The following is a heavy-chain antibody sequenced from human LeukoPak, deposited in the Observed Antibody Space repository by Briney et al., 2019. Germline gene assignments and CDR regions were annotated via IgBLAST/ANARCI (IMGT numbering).Heavy chain of an antibody. Sequence: GGSLRLSCAASGFTFSDYYVSWIRQAPGKGLEWVSAISGSGGSTYYADSVKGRFTISRNNSKNTLYLQMNSLRAEDTAVYYCAKDPKSYGSGSYTFDYWGQGTLVTVSS. CDR2: ISGSGGST. D-gene: IGHD3-10*01. J-gene: IGHJ4*02. CDR3: AKDPKSYGSGSYTFDY. V-gene: IGHV3-23*01. CDR1: GFTFSDYY.